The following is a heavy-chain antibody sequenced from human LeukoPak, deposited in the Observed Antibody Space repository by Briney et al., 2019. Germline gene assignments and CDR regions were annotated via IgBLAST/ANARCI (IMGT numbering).Heavy chain of an antibody. CDR3: ARGRPFITMVRGVRARIDY. Sequence: GGSLRLSCAASGFTFSSYAVHWVRQAPGKGLEWVAVISYNGSNKYYADSVKGRFTISRDNSKNTLYLQMNSLRAEDTAVYYCARGRPFITMVRGVRARIDYWGQGTLVTVSS. CDR1: GFTFSSYA. V-gene: IGHV3-30*04. J-gene: IGHJ4*02. D-gene: IGHD3-10*01. CDR2: ISYNGSNK.